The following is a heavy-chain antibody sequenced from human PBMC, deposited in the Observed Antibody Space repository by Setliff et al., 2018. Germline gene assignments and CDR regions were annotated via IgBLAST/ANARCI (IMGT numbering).Heavy chain of an antibody. V-gene: IGHV3-7*01. CDR3: AKDLGNTYGRENFFDS. D-gene: IGHD5-18*01. CDR2: IKEDGSEK. Sequence: GGSLRLSCGASGFSFSSYWMTWVRQAPGKGLEWVANIKEDGSEKYYVDSVKGRFTISRDNAKNSLYLEMSSLRAEDTAVYYCAKDLGNTYGRENFFDSWGQGTLVTVSS. CDR1: GFSFSSYW. J-gene: IGHJ4*02.